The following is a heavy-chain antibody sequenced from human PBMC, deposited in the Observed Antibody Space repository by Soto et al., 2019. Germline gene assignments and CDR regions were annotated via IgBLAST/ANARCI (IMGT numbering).Heavy chain of an antibody. D-gene: IGHD3-10*01. Sequence: PSETLSLTCAVSGGSISSGGYSWSWIRQPPGKGLEWIGYVFRSGSTYYSPSLQSRVTISIDGSKNQFYLELASVTAADTAVYYCARGGYGAGSDHWGQGILVTVSS. V-gene: IGHV4-30-2*01. CDR2: VFRSGST. J-gene: IGHJ4*02. CDR1: GGSISSGGYS. CDR3: ARGGYGAGSDH.